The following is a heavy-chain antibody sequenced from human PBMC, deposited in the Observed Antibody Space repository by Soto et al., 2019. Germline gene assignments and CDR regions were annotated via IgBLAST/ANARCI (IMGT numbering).Heavy chain of an antibody. CDR1: GFPFSIYA. CDR3: AKARYSSSWYEWVAVDYDGMDV. CDR2: ISVSGGST. J-gene: IGHJ6*02. Sequence: GGSLRLFCAASGFPFSIYAMSLVRQSPGKGLEWVSAISVSGGSTYYADSVKGRFTISRDNSKNTLYLQMNSLRAEDTAVYYCAKARYSSSWYEWVAVDYDGMDVWGHGNTVTVS. D-gene: IGHD6-13*01. V-gene: IGHV3-23*01.